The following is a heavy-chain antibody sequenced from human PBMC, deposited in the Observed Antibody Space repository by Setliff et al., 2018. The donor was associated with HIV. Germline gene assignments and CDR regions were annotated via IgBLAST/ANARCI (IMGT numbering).Heavy chain of an antibody. CDR1: GGSISSATYY. CDR2: INTSGTT. D-gene: IGHD2-2*01. CDR3: ARDDSIVLVPAIMRGDGFDF. Sequence: SETLSLTCSVSGGSISSATYYWNWIRQPAGKALEWIGRINTSGTTIYNPSLESRVTISIDTSENQFSLRLTSVTAADTAVYYCARDDSIVLVPAIMRGDGFDFWGQGTMVTVSS. J-gene: IGHJ3*01. V-gene: IGHV4-61*02.